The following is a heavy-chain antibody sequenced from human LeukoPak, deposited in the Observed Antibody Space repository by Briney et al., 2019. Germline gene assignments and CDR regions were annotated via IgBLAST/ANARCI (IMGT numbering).Heavy chain of an antibody. J-gene: IGHJ4*02. Sequence: PGGSLRLSCAASGSTFNSYWMHWVRQAPGKGLVWVSRINTDGSNTGYADSVKGRFTISRDNAKNTVYLQINSLRAEDTALYYCARAMLDSSGRDYWGQGTLVTVSS. CDR3: ARAMLDSSGRDY. V-gene: IGHV3-74*01. D-gene: IGHD3-22*01. CDR1: GSTFNSYW. CDR2: INTDGSNT.